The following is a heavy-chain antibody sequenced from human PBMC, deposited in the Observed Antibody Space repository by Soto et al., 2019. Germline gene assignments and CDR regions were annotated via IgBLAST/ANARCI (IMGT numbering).Heavy chain of an antibody. CDR1: GYTFTSYD. J-gene: IGHJ5*02. Sequence: QVQLVQSGAEVKKPGASVKVSCKASGYTFTSYDINLLRQATGQGLEWMGWMNPNSGNTGYAQKFQGRVTMNRKTYIITAYMELSSLRSDAPAVSYCANYRSAAGTGWFAPWGQGTLVTVSS. V-gene: IGHV1-8*02. CDR3: ANYRSAAGTGWFAP. CDR2: MNPNSGNT. D-gene: IGHD6-13*01.